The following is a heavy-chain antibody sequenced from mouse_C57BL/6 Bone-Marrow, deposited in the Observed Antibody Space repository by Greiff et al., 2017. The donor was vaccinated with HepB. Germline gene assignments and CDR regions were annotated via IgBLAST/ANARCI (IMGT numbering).Heavy chain of an antibody. D-gene: IGHD1-1*01. CDR3: ARPPFITTAWFAY. CDR2: ISSGGSYT. V-gene: IGHV5-6*01. CDR1: GFTFSSYG. J-gene: IGHJ3*01. Sequence: EVQRVESGGDLVKPGGSLKLSCAASGFTFSSYGISWVRQTPDKRLEWVATISSGGSYTYYPDSVKGRFTISRDNAKNTLYLQMSSLKSEDTAMYYCARPPFITTAWFAYWGQGTLVTVSA.